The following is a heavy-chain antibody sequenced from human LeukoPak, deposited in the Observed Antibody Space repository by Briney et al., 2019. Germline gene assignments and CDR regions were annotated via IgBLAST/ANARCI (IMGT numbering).Heavy chain of an antibody. CDR3: ARRLRIGAAEWFDP. V-gene: IGHV4-39*02. D-gene: IGHD2-15*01. J-gene: IGHJ5*02. Sequence: PSETLSLTCSVSSGSVKSNYYSWAWIRQAPGMGLEWVGGLDDSGNTYYNPSLKSRLTMSVDTSKNHFSLNLKSVAAADTSVYYCARRLRIGAAEWFDPCGQGIMVTVSS. CDR1: SGSVKSNYYS. CDR2: LDDSGNT.